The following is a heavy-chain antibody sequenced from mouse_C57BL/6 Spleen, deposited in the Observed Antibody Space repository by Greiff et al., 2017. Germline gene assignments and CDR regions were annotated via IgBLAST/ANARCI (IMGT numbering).Heavy chain of an antibody. D-gene: IGHD1-1*01. V-gene: IGHV1-39*01. Sequence: EVQLQQSGPELVKPGASVKISCKASGYSFTDYNMNWVKQSNGKSLECIGVINPNYGTTSYNQKFKGKATLTVDQSSSTAYMQLNSLTSEDSAVYYCARRYYYGSSLHAMDYWGQGTSVTVSS. J-gene: IGHJ4*01. CDR1: GYSFTDYN. CDR3: ARRYYYGSSLHAMDY. CDR2: INPNYGTT.